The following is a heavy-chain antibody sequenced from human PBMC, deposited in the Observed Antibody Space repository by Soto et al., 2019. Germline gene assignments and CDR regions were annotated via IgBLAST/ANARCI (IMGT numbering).Heavy chain of an antibody. CDR1: GYSFTSYD. V-gene: IGHV1-8*01. CDR3: ARERSGTYYEEY. J-gene: IGHJ4*02. Sequence: QVQLVQSGAEVKKPGASVKVSCKASGYSFTSYDINWVRQATGQGLEWMGWMNPNSGNAVYAQKFQGRVTMTRNTSIRTAYMELSSLRSEDTAVYFCARERSGTYYEEYWGQGTLVTVSS. CDR2: MNPNSGNA. D-gene: IGHD1-26*01.